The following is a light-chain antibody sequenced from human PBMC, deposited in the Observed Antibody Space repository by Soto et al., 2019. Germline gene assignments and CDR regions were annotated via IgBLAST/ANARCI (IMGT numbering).Light chain of an antibody. J-gene: IGKJ5*01. Sequence: EIVLTQSPATLSLSPGERATLSCRASQTVSNYLLWYQQKPGQAPRLLIYDASNRATGIPARFSGSGSETDFTLTISSLEPEDVAVYYCQQRMNWPLTFGHGTRLEIX. V-gene: IGKV3-11*01. CDR3: QQRMNWPLT. CDR1: QTVSNY. CDR2: DAS.